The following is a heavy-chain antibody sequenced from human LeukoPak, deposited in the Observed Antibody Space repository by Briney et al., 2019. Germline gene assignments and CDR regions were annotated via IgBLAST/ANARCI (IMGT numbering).Heavy chain of an antibody. J-gene: IGHJ6*03. D-gene: IGHD3-10*01. CDR3: ARVGEGGRYYYYYYMDV. CDR1: GGSFSGYY. V-gene: IGHV4-34*01. Sequence: SETLSLTCAVYGGSFSGYYWSWIRQPPGKGLEWIGEINHSGSTNYNPSLKSRVTISVDTSKNQFSLKLSSVTAADTAVYYCARVGEGGRYYYYYYMDVWGKGTTVTVSS. CDR2: INHSGST.